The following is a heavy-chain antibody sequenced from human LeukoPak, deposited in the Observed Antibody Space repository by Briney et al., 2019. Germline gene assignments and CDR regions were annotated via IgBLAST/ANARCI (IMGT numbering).Heavy chain of an antibody. Sequence: GGSLRLSCAASGFTFSSYSMNWARQAPGKGLEWVSSISSSSSYIYYADSVKGRFTISRDNAKNSLYLQMNSLRAEDTAVYYCARDGYYYDSSGYYGYYFDYWGQGTLVTVSS. CDR3: ARDGYYYDSSGYYGYYFDY. D-gene: IGHD3-22*01. CDR1: GFTFSSYS. CDR2: ISSSSSYI. J-gene: IGHJ4*02. V-gene: IGHV3-21*01.